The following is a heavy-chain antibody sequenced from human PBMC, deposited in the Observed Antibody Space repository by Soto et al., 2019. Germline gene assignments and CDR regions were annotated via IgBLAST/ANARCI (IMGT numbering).Heavy chain of an antibody. J-gene: IGHJ6*02. CDR1: GYTFTSYG. V-gene: IGHV1-18*01. D-gene: IGHD5-12*01. CDR3: ARDPKGLVATTYYYYYGMDV. CDR2: ISAYNGNT. Sequence: GASVKVSCKASGYTFTSYGISWVRQAPGQGLEWMGWISAYNGNTNYAQKLQGRVTMTTDTSTSTAYMELRSLRSDDTAVYYCARDPKGLVATTYYYYYGMDVWGQGTTVTVSS.